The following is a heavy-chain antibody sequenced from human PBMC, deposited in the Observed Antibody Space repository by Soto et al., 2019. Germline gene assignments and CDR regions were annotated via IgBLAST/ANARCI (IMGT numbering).Heavy chain of an antibody. CDR2: ITHSGST. D-gene: IGHD3-3*01. Sequence: SETLSLTCAVYGGSFSGYYWSWIRQPPGKGLEWIGEITHSGSTNYNPSLKSRVTISVDTSKNQFSLKLSSVTAADTAVYYCARGHPTYYDFWSGYSLPPYYGMDVWGQGTTVTVSS. J-gene: IGHJ6*02. V-gene: IGHV4-34*01. CDR1: GGSFSGYY. CDR3: ARGHPTYYDFWSGYSLPPYYGMDV.